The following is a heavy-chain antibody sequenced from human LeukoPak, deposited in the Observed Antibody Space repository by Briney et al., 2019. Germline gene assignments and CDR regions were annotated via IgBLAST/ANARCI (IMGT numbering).Heavy chain of an antibody. CDR2: IYHSGST. CDR3: ARVMITFGGVIVTYYYYGMDV. V-gene: IGHV4-38-2*01. D-gene: IGHD3-16*02. Sequence: SETLSLTCAVSGYSISSGYYWGWIRQPPGKGLEWIGSIYHSGSTYYNPSLKSRVTISVDTSKNQFSLKLSFVTAADTAVYYCARVMITFGGVIVTYYYYGMDVWGKGTTVTVSS. CDR1: GYSISSGYY. J-gene: IGHJ6*04.